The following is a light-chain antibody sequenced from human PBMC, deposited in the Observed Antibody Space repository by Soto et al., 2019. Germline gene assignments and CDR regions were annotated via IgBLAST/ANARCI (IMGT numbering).Light chain of an antibody. J-gene: IGLJ2*01. CDR3: SSYTSSSTLVV. V-gene: IGLV2-14*01. CDR2: EVI. Sequence: QSALNQPASVSGSPGQSITISCTGTSSDVGGYNYVSWYQQHPGKAPKLMIYEVINRPSGFSNRFSGSKSGNTASLTISGRHAEDEADYYCSSYTSSSTLVVFGGGTKVT. CDR1: SSDVGGYNY.